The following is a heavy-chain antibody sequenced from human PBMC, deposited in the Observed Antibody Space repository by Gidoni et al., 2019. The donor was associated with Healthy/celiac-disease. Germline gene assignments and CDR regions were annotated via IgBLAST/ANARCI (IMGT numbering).Heavy chain of an antibody. D-gene: IGHD2-21*02. CDR3: ARGGVTALAPDAFDI. Sequence: QVQLVQSGAEVKKPGASVKVSCKASGYTCTRYYMHWVRQAPGQGLEWMGIINPSGGSTSYAQKFQGRVTMTRDTSTSTVYMELSSLRSEDTAVYYCARGGVTALAPDAFDIWGQGTMVTVSS. CDR1: GYTCTRYY. CDR2: INPSGGST. J-gene: IGHJ3*02. V-gene: IGHV1-46*01.